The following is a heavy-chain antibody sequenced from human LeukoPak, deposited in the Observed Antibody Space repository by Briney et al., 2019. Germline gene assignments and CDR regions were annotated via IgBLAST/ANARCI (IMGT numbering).Heavy chain of an antibody. CDR3: ASHYDSSAYYYTDDY. CDR2: ISYDGSNK. CDR1: GFTFSSYA. J-gene: IGHJ4*02. Sequence: PGGSLRLSCAASGFTFSSYAMHWVRQAPGKGLEWVAVISYDGSNKYYADSVKGRFTISRDNSKNTLYLQMNSLRAEDTAVCYCASHYDSSAYYYTDDYWGQGTLVTVSS. V-gene: IGHV3-30-3*01. D-gene: IGHD3-22*01.